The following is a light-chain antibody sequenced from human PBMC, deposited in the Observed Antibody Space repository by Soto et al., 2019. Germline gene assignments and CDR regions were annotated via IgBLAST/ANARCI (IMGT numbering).Light chain of an antibody. CDR2: GAS. J-gene: IGKJ1*01. V-gene: IGKV3-15*01. Sequence: EIVMTQSPATLSVSPGERATLSCRASQSVSSNLAWYQQKPGQAPRLLIYGASTRATGIPARFSGSGSGTEFTLTISSLQSEDFAVYYSPQYNNFPPCTFGQGT. CDR3: PQYNNFPPCT. CDR1: QSVSSN.